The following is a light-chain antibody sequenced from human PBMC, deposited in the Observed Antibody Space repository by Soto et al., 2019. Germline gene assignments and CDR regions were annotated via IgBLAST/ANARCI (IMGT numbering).Light chain of an antibody. CDR1: SSNIGADYD. CDR3: QSYDSSLSVV. V-gene: IGLV1-40*01. CDR2: DNN. J-gene: IGLJ2*01. Sequence: QSVLTQPPSVSGAPGQRVTISCTGGSSNIGADYDVHWYQQLPGTAPKLLIYDNNNRPSGVPDRFSGSKSGTSASLAITGLQAEDEADYYCQSYDSSLSVVFGGGTKLTVL.